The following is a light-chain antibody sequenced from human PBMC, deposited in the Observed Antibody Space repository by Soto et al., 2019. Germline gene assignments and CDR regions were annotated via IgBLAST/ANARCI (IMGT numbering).Light chain of an antibody. Sequence: DIQMTQSPSSLSASVGDRVTITCQASQDISNYLNWYQQKPGKAPKLLIYKASSLESGVPSRFSGSGSGTEFTLTISSLQPDDFATYYCQQYNSYLWTFGQGTKVDI. V-gene: IGKV1-5*03. J-gene: IGKJ1*01. CDR3: QQYNSYLWT. CDR2: KAS. CDR1: QDISNY.